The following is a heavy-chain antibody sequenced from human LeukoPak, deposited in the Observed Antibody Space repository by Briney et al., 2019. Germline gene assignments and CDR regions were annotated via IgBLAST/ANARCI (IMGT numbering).Heavy chain of an antibody. D-gene: IGHD1-26*01. Sequence: GASLQISCQGSGSTFTNYWIGWVRQLPGKGLEWMGVIYPGDSDTRYSPSFQGQVTISADQSISTAYLQRRSLKASDTAMYYCARNSGNYYRAYSDYWGQGTLVTVSS. CDR2: IYPGDSDT. CDR3: ARNSGNYYRAYSDY. J-gene: IGHJ4*02. V-gene: IGHV5-51*01. CDR1: GSTFTNYW.